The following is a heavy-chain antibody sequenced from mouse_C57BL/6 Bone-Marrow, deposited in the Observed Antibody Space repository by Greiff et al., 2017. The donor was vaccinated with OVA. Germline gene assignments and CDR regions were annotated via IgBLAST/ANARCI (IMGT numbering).Heavy chain of an antibody. Sequence: QVQLQQSGAELVRPGASVKLSCKASGYTFTSYGISWVKQRPGQGLEWIGEIYPRSGNTYYNEKFKGKATLTADKASSTAYMELRSLTSEDSAVYFCAREGAHYYGSFYFDYWGQGTTLTVSS. CDR2: IYPRSGNT. V-gene: IGHV1-81*01. CDR3: AREGAHYYGSFYFDY. CDR1: GYTFTSYG. D-gene: IGHD1-1*01. J-gene: IGHJ2*01.